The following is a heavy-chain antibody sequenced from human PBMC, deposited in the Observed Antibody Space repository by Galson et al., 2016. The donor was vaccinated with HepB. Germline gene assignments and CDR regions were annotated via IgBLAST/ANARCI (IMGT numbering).Heavy chain of an antibody. CDR2: IYRDGSGT. V-gene: IGHV3-74*01. J-gene: IGHJ4*02. D-gene: IGHD5-24*01. Sequence: SLRLSCAASGFSFSNYWMHWVRQAPGKGLVWVSRIYRDGSGTNYADSVKGRFTMSRDNAKNTMYLQMNSLRAEDMAVYYCVRDGDAYNFDFWGQGTLVTVSS. CDR1: GFSFSNYW. CDR3: VRDGDAYNFDF.